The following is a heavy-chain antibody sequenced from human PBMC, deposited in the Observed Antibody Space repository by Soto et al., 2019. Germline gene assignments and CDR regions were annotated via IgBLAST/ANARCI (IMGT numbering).Heavy chain of an antibody. J-gene: IGHJ6*03. CDR1: GGYISSSSYY. CDR3: AKQSSPLHYVYYYSAV. V-gene: IGHV4-39*01. CDR2: IYYSGST. Sequence: SETLSLTCFVSGGYISSSSYYWGWIRQPPGKGLEWIASIYYSGSTYYNPSLKSRVTISVDTSKNQFSLKLNSVTAADTAVYYCAKQSSPLHYVYYYSAVWGKGTTVPVS.